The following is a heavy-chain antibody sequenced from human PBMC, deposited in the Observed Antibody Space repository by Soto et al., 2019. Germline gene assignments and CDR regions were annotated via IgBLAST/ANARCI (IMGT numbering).Heavy chain of an antibody. CDR2: MYYSGTT. CDR3: ARPRRDGYNLDY. V-gene: IGHV4-39*01. J-gene: IGHJ4*02. Sequence: PSETLSLTCTVSAGSISSISYYWGWIRQPPGKGLEWIGSMYYSGTTYYNPSLKSRVTISIDTSKNQFSLKLSSVTAADTAMYYCARPRRDGYNLDYWGQVTLVTVSS. D-gene: IGHD6-25*01. CDR1: AGSISSISYY.